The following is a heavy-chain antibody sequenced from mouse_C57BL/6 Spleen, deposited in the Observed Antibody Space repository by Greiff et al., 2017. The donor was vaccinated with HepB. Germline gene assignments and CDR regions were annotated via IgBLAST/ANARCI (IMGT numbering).Heavy chain of an antibody. CDR2: ISGGGGNT. J-gene: IGHJ2*01. V-gene: IGHV5-9*01. Sequence: EVQVVESGGGLVKPGGSLKLSCAASGFTFSSYTMSWVRQTPEKRLEWVATISGGGGNTYYPDSVKGRFTISRDNAKNTLYLQMSSLRSEDTALYYCARQGNGYFDYWGQGTTLTVSS. CDR3: ARQGNGYFDY. CDR1: GFTFSSYT.